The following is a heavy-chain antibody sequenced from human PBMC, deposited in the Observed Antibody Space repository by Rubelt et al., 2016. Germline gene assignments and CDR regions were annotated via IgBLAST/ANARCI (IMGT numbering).Heavy chain of an antibody. CDR1: GESFSGYY. J-gene: IGHJ3*02. Sequence: QVQLQQWGAGLLKPSETLSLTCAVYGESFSGYYWNWIRQPPGKGLEWIGDINHSGNTNYNPSLTSRVTLSGDTSKKQFSRKLSSVTAAETAVYYCAASAVSISAFDIWGQGTMVTVSS. CDR3: AASAVSISAFDI. V-gene: IGHV4-34*01. CDR2: INHSGNT. D-gene: IGHD2-21*01.